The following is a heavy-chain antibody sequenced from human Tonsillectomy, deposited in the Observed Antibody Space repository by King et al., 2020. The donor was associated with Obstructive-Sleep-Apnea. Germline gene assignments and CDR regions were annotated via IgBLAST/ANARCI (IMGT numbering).Heavy chain of an antibody. D-gene: IGHD2-21*01. CDR1: GFSFSNG. Sequence: VQLVESGGGVVHPGRSLRLSCAASGFSFSNGMHWVRQAPGKGLEWVAFISYDGSNKYYADSVKGRFTISRDNSRNTLYLQMNSLRAEDTAVYYCARDVAPMAPFDYWGQGTLVTVSS. CDR2: ISYDGSNK. CDR3: ARDVAPMAPFDY. V-gene: IGHV3-30*03. J-gene: IGHJ4*02.